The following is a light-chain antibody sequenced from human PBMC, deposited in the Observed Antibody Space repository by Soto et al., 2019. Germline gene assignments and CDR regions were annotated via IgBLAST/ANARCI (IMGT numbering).Light chain of an antibody. V-gene: IGKV1-5*03. CDR1: QSIDTW. CDR2: KAS. CDR3: QQYRIYWT. J-gene: IGKJ1*01. Sequence: DIQMTQSPSTLSASVGDRVTITCRASQSIDTWLAWYQQKPGKVPKVLIYKASNLESGVPSRFSGSGFGTEFTLTISSLQPDDFATYYCQQYRIYWTFGQGTKLEIK.